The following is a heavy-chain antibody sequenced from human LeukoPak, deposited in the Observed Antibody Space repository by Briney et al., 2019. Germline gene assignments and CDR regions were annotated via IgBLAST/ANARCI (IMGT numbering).Heavy chain of an antibody. CDR1: GYTFTSYG. J-gene: IGHJ5*02. Sequence: GASVKVSCKASGYTFTSYGISWVRQAPGQGLEWMGWISAYNGNTNFAQKLQGRVTMTTDTSTSTAYMELRSLRSDDTAVYYCAREYGDYRREASKKYNWFDPWGQGTLVTVSS. CDR2: ISAYNGNT. CDR3: AREYGDYRREASKKYNWFDP. V-gene: IGHV1-18*01. D-gene: IGHD4-17*01.